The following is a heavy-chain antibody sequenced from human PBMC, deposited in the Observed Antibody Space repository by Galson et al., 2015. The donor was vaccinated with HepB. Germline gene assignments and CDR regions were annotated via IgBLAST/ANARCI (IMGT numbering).Heavy chain of an antibody. CDR3: ARRRDFWSGSGYGMDV. V-gene: IGHV5-10-1*04. CDR2: IDPSDSFI. D-gene: IGHD3-3*01. Sequence: SGAEVKKPGESLKISCKGSGYNFASHWISWVRQMPGKGLEWMARIDPSDSFINYNPSFEGQVTISVDKSINTVYLQWSNLKASDTAIYYCARRRDFWSGSGYGMDVWGQGTTVSVSS. CDR1: GYNFASHW. J-gene: IGHJ6*02.